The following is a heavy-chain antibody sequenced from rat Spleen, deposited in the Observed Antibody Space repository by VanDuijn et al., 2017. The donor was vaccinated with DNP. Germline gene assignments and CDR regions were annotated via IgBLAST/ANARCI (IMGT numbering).Heavy chain of an antibody. CDR1: GFSLTSYG. J-gene: IGHJ2*01. Sequence: QVQMKETGPGLVQTTQTLSVTCTVSGFSLTSYGVHWVRQAPGKGLEWMGIIWGDGSTNYNSALKSRLSISRYTSKSQVFLTMNRLQTDDTAVYYCAEETTGVYWGQGVMVTVSS. D-gene: IGHD1-1*01. V-gene: IGHV2-77*01. CDR2: IWGDGST. CDR3: AEETTGVY.